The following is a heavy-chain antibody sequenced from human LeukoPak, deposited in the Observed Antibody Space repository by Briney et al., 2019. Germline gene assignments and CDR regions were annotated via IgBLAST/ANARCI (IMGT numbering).Heavy chain of an antibody. J-gene: IGHJ3*02. Sequence: SLNVSCKASRFSFTNSAVQWVRQARRQHREWIGWIVVGSGSTIYVQKFQERVTITREMSTITADIDVTSLRPEDTAVYYCAAAYIGGAMVTNAFDIWGQGTMVTVSS. CDR3: AAAYIGGAMVTNAFDI. CDR2: IVVGSGST. CDR1: RFSFTNSA. V-gene: IGHV1-58*01. D-gene: IGHD5-18*01.